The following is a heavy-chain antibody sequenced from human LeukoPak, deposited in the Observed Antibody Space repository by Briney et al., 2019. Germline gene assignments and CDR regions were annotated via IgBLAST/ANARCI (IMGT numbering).Heavy chain of an antibody. CDR3: ARGYSGYDGFDY. CDR2: ISYDGSNK. D-gene: IGHD5-12*01. Sequence: GGSLRLSCAASGFTFSSYAMHSVRQAPGKGLEWVAVISYDGSNKYYADSVKGRFTISRDNSKNTLYLQTNSLSADDTAVSYCARGYSGYDGFDYWGQGTLVTVSS. CDR1: GFTFSSYA. V-gene: IGHV3-30*04. J-gene: IGHJ4*02.